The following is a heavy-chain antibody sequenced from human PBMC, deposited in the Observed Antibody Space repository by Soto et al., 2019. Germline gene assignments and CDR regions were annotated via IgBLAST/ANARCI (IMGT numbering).Heavy chain of an antibody. CDR2: TIPMFATA. Sequence: QVHLVQSGAEVKKPGSSVKVSCKASGGSFSNYIFAWVRQAPGQGLEWMGGTIPMFATAQYAHKLQGRVTITADESTSTVYMDLTSLTSDDTAVYYGARGRFVQQWLVGFDTWGKGTLVTVSS. J-gene: IGHJ4*02. D-gene: IGHD6-19*01. V-gene: IGHV1-69*01. CDR1: GGSFSNYI. CDR3: ARGRFVQQWLVGFDT.